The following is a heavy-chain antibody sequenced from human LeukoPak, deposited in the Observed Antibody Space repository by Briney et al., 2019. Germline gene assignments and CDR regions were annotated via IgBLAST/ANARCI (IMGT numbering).Heavy chain of an antibody. CDR1: GFTFSNTW. D-gene: IGHD1-26*01. CDR3: ARDRGGSLDY. J-gene: IGHJ4*02. Sequence: GGSLRLSCAASGFTFSNTWMAWVRQAPGKGLEWVANINQDGSTKQYVDSVKGRFTISRDNAKNSVYLQMNSLRAEDTAVYYCARDRGGSLDYWGQGTLVTVSS. V-gene: IGHV3-7*01. CDR2: INQDGSTK.